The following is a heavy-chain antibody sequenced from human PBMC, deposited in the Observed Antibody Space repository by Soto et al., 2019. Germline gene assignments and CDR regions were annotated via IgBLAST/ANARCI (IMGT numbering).Heavy chain of an antibody. CDR1: WGTFRSYA. Sequence: APVKGSCQASWGTFRSYAISWGRQAPGQGLEWMGGIIPIFGTANYAQKCQGRVTITADESTSTAYMELSSLRSEDTAVYYCASTSGYYYDSSGYSSDYWGQGTLVTVSS. CDR2: IIPIFGTA. CDR3: ASTSGYYYDSSGYSSDY. J-gene: IGHJ4*02. D-gene: IGHD3-22*01. V-gene: IGHV1-69*13.